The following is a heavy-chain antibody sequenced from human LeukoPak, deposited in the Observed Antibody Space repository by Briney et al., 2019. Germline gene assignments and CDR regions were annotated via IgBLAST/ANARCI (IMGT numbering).Heavy chain of an antibody. CDR3: AKETIPVGGPNYFDY. CDR2: ISYDGTLQ. CDR1: GFTFSNYG. V-gene: IGHV3-30*18. D-gene: IGHD6-19*01. Sequence: GGSLRLSCAASGFTFSNYGMHWVRQAPGNGPEWVAVISYDGTLQFYAGSVKGRFTISRDNSKNTLYLQMNSLRAEDTALYYCAKETIPVGGPNYFDYWGQGILVTVSS. J-gene: IGHJ4*02.